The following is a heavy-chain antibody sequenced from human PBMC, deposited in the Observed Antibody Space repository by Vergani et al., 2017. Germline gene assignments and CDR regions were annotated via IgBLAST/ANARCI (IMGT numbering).Heavy chain of an antibody. J-gene: IGHJ4*02. CDR2: ISGSGGST. CDR1: GFTFRSYA. Sequence: EVHLVESGGGLVQPGGSLRLSCAASGFTFRSYAMSWVRQAPGKGLEWVSAISGSGGSTYYADSVKGRFTISRDNSKNTLYLQMNSLRAEDTAVYYCAKSALHLDYGDYGNYFDYWGQGTLVTVSS. V-gene: IGHV3-23*04. CDR3: AKSALHLDYGDYGNYFDY. D-gene: IGHD4-17*01.